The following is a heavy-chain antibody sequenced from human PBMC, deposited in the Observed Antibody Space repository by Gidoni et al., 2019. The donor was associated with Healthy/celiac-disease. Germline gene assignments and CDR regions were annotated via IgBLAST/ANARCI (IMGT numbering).Heavy chain of an antibody. D-gene: IGHD1-26*01. CDR2: IWCDGSNK. V-gene: IGHV3-33*06. CDR1: GFTFINYG. J-gene: IGHJ4*02. CDR3: AKGGELLYEGDLFDY. Sequence: VQLVESGGCVVQPGRSLRLSCAASGFTFINYGMHWVRQAPGKGLAWVGVIWCDGSNKDYADTVKGRFTISRDNSKNTLDLQMKSLRGEDTAVYYCAKGGELLYEGDLFDYWGQGTLATVSS.